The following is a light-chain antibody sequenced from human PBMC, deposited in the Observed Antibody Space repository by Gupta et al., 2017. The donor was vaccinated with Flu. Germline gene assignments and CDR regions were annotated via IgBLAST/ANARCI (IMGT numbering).Light chain of an antibody. CDR1: QSISSNY. J-gene: IGKJ5*01. CDR3: QQYGSYPIT. CDR2: GAS. Sequence: EIVLTHSAGTLSLSPGERATLSCRASQSISSNYLAWYQQRPGQDPRLLIYGASTRATGIPDRFSGSGSGTDFTLTISRLEPEDFAVYFCQQYGSYPITFGQGTRLEIK. V-gene: IGKV3-20*01.